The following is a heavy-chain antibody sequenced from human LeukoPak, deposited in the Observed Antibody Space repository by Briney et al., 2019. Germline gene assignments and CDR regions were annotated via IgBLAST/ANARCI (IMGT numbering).Heavy chain of an antibody. D-gene: IGHD2-15*01. V-gene: IGHV4-4*07. Sequence: SETLSLTCTVSGGSTSSYYWSWIRQPAGKGLEWIGRIYTSGSTNYNPSLKSRVTMSVDTSKNQFSLKLSSVTAADTAVYYCARDMSSRSGGWRYYFDYWGQGTLVTVSS. CDR1: GGSTSSYY. J-gene: IGHJ4*02. CDR2: IYTSGST. CDR3: ARDMSSRSGGWRYYFDY.